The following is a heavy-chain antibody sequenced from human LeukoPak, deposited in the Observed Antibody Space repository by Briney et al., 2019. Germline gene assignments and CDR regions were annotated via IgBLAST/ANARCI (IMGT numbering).Heavy chain of an antibody. CDR3: ARARNSVAIFGVVNPWANWFDP. CDR1: GYTFTSYA. Sequence: ASVKVSCTASGYTFTSYAMNWVRQAPGQGLEWMGWINPNSGGTNYAQKFQGRVTMTRDTSISTAYMELSRLRSDDTAVYYCARARNSVAIFGVVNPWANWFDPWGQGTLVTVSS. D-gene: IGHD3-3*01. J-gene: IGHJ5*02. CDR2: INPNSGGT. V-gene: IGHV1-2*02.